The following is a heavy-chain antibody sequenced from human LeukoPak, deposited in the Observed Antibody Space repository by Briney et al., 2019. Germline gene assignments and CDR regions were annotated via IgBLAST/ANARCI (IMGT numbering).Heavy chain of an antibody. CDR1: GGSISSGDYY. Sequence: NPSETLSLTCTVSGGSISSGDYYWSWIRQPAGKGLEWIGRIYTSGSTNYNPSLKSRVTMSVDTSKNQFSLKLSSVTAADTAVYYCASSIAAAGAVDYWGQGTLVTVSS. V-gene: IGHV4-61*02. CDR2: IYTSGST. CDR3: ASSIAAAGAVDY. D-gene: IGHD6-13*01. J-gene: IGHJ4*02.